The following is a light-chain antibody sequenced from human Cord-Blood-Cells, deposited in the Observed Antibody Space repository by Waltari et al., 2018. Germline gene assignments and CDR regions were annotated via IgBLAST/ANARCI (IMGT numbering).Light chain of an antibody. CDR2: ENN. Sequence: QSVLTPPPSGSAAPGQKVTISCSGSRSNIGHNYVSWYQQLPGTAPKLLIYENNKRPSGIPDRFSGSKSGTSATLGITGLQTGDEADYYCGTWDSSLSAYVFGTGTKVTVL. V-gene: IGLV1-51*02. J-gene: IGLJ1*01. CDR1: RSNIGHNY. CDR3: GTWDSSLSAYV.